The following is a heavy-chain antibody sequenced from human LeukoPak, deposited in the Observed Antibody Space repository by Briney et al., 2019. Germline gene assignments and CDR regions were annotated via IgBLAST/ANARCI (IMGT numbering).Heavy chain of an antibody. D-gene: IGHD1-1*01. CDR3: ASNGPKTGTSTADY. Sequence: ASVKVSCKASGYTFTGFYIHWVRQAPGQSLEWMGWINANSGGADYTQKFQGRVTMTRDTSITTVYMELSRLRSDDTAVYYCASNGPKTGTSTADYWGQGTLVTVSS. CDR2: INANSGGA. J-gene: IGHJ4*02. CDR1: GYTFTGFY. V-gene: IGHV1-2*02.